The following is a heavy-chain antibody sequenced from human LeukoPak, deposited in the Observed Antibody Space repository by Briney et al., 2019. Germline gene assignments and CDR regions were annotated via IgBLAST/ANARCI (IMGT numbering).Heavy chain of an antibody. CDR2: ISGTSTDI. CDR3: ARDQVVTRPGTFDP. J-gene: IGHJ5*02. Sequence: PGGPLRLSCAASGLSFSRYTLNWVRQAPGKGLEWVSSISGTSTDIYYADSVKGRFTISRDNAKNSLYLQMNGLRVEDTAVYYCARDQVVTRPGTFDPWGQGTLVTVSS. D-gene: IGHD2-21*02. V-gene: IGHV3-21*01. CDR1: GLSFSRYT.